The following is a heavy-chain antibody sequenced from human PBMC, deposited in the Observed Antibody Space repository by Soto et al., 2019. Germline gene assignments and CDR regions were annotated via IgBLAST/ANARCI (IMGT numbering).Heavy chain of an antibody. CDR3: AHRRDQYKNEACDI. CDR1: GFSLITSGLG. Sequence: QITLKESCPTLVKPTQTLTLTCTFSGFSLITSGLGVGWIRHPPGQALEWLALLYWADDKRSSPALKSRLTITKDTSKNRVVLTMTNMDPVDTATYYCAHRRDQYKNEACDIWGRGTMVTVSS. V-gene: IGHV2-5*02. CDR2: LYWADDK. J-gene: IGHJ3*02. D-gene: IGHD1-1*01.